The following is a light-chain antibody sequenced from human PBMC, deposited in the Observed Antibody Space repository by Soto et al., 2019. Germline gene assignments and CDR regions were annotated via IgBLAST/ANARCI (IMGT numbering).Light chain of an antibody. V-gene: IGLV2-14*01. CDR3: SSYTSAGTLV. CDR2: EVS. J-gene: IGLJ1*01. CDR1: SSDVGGYNY. Sequence: QSVLTQPASVSGSPGQSITISCTGTSSDVGGYNYVSWYQQYPGKAPKLMIFEVSNRPSGVSNRFSGSKSGNTASLTISGLQAEDEADYYCSSYTSAGTLVFGTGTKVTVL.